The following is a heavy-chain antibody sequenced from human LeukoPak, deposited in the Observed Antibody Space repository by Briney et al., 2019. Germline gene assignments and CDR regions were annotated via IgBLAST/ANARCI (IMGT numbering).Heavy chain of an antibody. D-gene: IGHD2-2*01. CDR1: GFTFTNDF. J-gene: IGHJ4*02. CDR2: ISSSSSTI. CDR3: ARDGEPDIVVVPAATDYFDY. V-gene: IGHV3-48*01. Sequence: GGSLRLSCTASGFTFTNDFMTWVRQAPGKGLEWVSYISSSSSTIYYADSVKGRFTISRDNAKNSLYLQMNSLRAEDTAVYYCARDGEPDIVVVPAATDYFDYWGQGTLVTVSS.